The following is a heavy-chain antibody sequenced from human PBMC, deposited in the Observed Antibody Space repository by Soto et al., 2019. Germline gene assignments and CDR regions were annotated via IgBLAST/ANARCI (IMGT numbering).Heavy chain of an antibody. CDR2: TYYMSKWYN. CDR1: GDSVSSNSAA. CDR3: ARAFFAGATTPYYYYGMDV. D-gene: IGHD1-26*01. V-gene: IGHV6-1*01. Sequence: PSQTLSLTCAISGDSVSSNSAAWNRIRQSPSRGLEWLGRTYYMSKWYNDYAVSVKSRITINPDTSKNQFSLQLNSVTPEDTAVYYCARAFFAGATTPYYYYGMDVWGQGTTVTVSS. J-gene: IGHJ6*02.